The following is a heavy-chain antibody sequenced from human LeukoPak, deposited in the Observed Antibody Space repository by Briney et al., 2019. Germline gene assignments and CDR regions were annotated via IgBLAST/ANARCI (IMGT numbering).Heavy chain of an antibody. CDR3: ARGPARSSPNWYYDY. V-gene: IGHV3-20*01. CDR1: GFNLDGYA. D-gene: IGHD1-1*01. J-gene: IGHJ4*02. Sequence: GGSLRLSCAASGFNLDGYAMSWVRQAPGKGLEWVSGINWNGGYIYYADSVKGRFTISRDDARNSLYLQMNSLRAEDTAFYHCARGPARSSPNWYYDYWGQGTLVTVSS. CDR2: INWNGGYI.